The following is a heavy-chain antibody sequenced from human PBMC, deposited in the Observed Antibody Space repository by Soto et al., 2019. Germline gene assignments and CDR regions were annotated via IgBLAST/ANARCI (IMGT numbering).Heavy chain of an antibody. CDR2: ISSTSSNI. CDR3: ARDGDGSTWTDFDY. J-gene: IGHJ4*02. CDR1: GFTFSSYS. D-gene: IGHD6-13*01. V-gene: IGHV3-48*02. Sequence: GGSLRLSCAASGFTFSSYSMSWVRQAPGKGLEWVSYISSTSSNIYYADSVKGRFTISRDNAENSLYLQMNSLRDEDAAVYYCARDGDGSTWTDFDYWGQGTLVTVSS.